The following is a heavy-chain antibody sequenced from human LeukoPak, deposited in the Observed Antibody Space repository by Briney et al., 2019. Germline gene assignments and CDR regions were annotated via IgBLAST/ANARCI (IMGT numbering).Heavy chain of an antibody. CDR2: IYYSGST. D-gene: IGHD6-6*01. V-gene: IGHV4-39*07. Sequence: SETLSLTCTVSGGSISSSSYYWGWIRQPPGKGLEWIGSIYYSGSTYYNPSLKSRVTISVDTSKNQFSLKLSSVTAADTAVYYCARDRSIAALSSFDYWGQGTLVTVSS. J-gene: IGHJ4*02. CDR3: ARDRSIAALSSFDY. CDR1: GGSISSSSYY.